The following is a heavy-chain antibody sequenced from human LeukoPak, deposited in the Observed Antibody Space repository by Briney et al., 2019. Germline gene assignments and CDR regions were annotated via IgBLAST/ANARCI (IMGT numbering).Heavy chain of an antibody. Sequence: GASVKVSCKASGGTFSSYAISWVRQAPGQGLEWMGRIIPILGIANYAQKFQGRVTITTDESTSTAYMELSSLRSEDTAVYYCARESVAARREAAIDYWGQGTLVTVSS. CDR2: IIPILGIA. D-gene: IGHD6-6*01. CDR3: ARESVAARREAAIDY. CDR1: GGTFSSYA. J-gene: IGHJ4*02. V-gene: IGHV1-69*04.